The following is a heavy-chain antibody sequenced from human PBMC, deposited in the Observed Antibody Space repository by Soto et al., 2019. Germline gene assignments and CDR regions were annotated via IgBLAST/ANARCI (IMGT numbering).Heavy chain of an antibody. Sequence: QVQLVESGGGVVQPGRSLRLSCAASGFTFSSYGMHWVRQAPGKGLEWVAVIWYDGSNKYYADSLKGRFTISRDNSKKTLYLQVNSVRAEDTAVYFCARDDYDSSGYYYVDYWGQGTLVTVCS. J-gene: IGHJ4*02. D-gene: IGHD3-22*01. V-gene: IGHV3-33*01. CDR1: GFTFSSYG. CDR3: ARDDYDSSGYYYVDY. CDR2: IWYDGSNK.